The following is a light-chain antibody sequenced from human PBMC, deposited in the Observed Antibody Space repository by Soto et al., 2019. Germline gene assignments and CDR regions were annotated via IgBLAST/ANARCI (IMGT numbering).Light chain of an antibody. CDR3: QSYDSNIVV. Sequence: NFMLTQPHSVSESPGKTITISFTGSSGSIASNYVQWYQQRPGSAPTTVIYEDNQRPSGVPDRFSGSIDRSSNSASLTISGLRTEDEADYYCQSYDSNIVVFGGGTKVTVL. CDR2: EDN. CDR1: SGSIASNY. J-gene: IGLJ2*01. V-gene: IGLV6-57*02.